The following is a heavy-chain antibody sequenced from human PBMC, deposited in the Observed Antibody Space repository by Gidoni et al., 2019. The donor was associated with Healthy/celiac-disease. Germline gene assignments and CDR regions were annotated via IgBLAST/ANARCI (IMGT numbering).Heavy chain of an antibody. CDR3: ARVDPYDSSGYYTGYFDY. CDR1: GFTFSSYS. CDR2: ISSSSSYI. J-gene: IGHJ4*02. V-gene: IGHV3-21*01. D-gene: IGHD3-22*01. Sequence: EVQLVESGGGLVKPGGSLRLSCAASGFTFSSYSMNWVRQAPGKGLEWVSSISSSSSYIYYADSVKGRFTISRDNAKNSLYLQMNSLRAEDTAVYYCARVDPYDSSGYYTGYFDYWGQGTLVTVST.